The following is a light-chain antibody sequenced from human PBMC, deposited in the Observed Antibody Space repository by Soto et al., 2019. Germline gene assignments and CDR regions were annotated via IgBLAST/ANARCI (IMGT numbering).Light chain of an antibody. V-gene: IGKV3-15*01. J-gene: IGKJ4*01. CDR3: QHYKTWPLS. CDR1: QSVGST. CDR2: DAS. Sequence: ELVLTQSPATLSVSPGERATLSCRASQSVGSTLAWYQQAPGQAPRLLIYDASTRATGIPARFSGDGSGTEFTLTISSLQSDDIAVYYCQHYKTWPLSFGGGTRVEI.